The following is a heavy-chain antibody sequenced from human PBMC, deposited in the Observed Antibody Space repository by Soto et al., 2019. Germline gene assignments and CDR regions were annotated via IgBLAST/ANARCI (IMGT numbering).Heavy chain of an antibody. CDR3: ARDAPLGGGDAFDI. V-gene: IGHV1-2*02. Sequence: QVQLVQSGAEVKKPGASVKVSCKASGYTFTGYYMHWVRQAPGQGLEWMGWINPNSGGTNYAQKFQGRVPRTRDTSISTAYMEVSRLGSDDTAVDYCARDAPLGGGDAFDIWGQGTMVTVSS. D-gene: IGHD3-16*01. CDR1: GYTFTGYY. CDR2: INPNSGGT. J-gene: IGHJ3*02.